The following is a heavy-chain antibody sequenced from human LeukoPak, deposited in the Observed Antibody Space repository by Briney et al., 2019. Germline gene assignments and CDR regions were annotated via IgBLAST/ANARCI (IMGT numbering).Heavy chain of an antibody. CDR2: INPNSGGT. J-gene: IGHJ5*02. V-gene: IGHV1-2*02. CDR3: ARGHWTGYNYNWFDP. Sequence: ASVKVSCKASGYAFTGYYMHWVRQAPGQGLEWMGWINPNSGGTNYAQKFQGRVTMTRDTSISTAYMELSRLRSEDTAVYYCARGHWTGYNYNWFDPWGHGTLVTVSS. D-gene: IGHD3/OR15-3a*01. CDR1: GYAFTGYY.